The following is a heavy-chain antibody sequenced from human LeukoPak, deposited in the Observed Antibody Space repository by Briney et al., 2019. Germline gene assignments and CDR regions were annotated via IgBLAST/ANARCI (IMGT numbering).Heavy chain of an antibody. Sequence: SETLSLTCTVSGGSISSYYWGWIRQPPGKGLEWIGSIYYSGSTYYNPSLKSRVTISVDTSKNQFSLKLSSVTAADTAVYYCARVDYYDSSGRDYWGQGTLVTVSS. J-gene: IGHJ4*02. V-gene: IGHV4-39*01. CDR3: ARVDYYDSSGRDY. CDR1: GGSISSYY. CDR2: IYYSGST. D-gene: IGHD3-22*01.